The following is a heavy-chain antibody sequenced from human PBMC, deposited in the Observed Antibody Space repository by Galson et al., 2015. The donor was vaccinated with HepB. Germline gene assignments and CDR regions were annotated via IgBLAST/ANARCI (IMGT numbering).Heavy chain of an antibody. CDR1: RFSFRSYW. CDR3: AKSPALDAFDI. V-gene: IGHV3-74*03. Sequence: SLRLSCAASRFSFRSYWMHWVRQAPGKGLVWVSRINSDGSTTAYADAVKGRFTISRDNVKNTLYLQMNGLRAEDTAVYFCAKSPALDAFDIWGPGTMVTVSS. J-gene: IGHJ3*02. CDR2: INSDGSTT.